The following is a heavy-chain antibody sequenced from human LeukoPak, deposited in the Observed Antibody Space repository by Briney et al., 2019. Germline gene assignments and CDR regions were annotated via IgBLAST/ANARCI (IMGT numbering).Heavy chain of an antibody. V-gene: IGHV4-39*01. CDR3: ARQRGMITIFGVVIIGWFDP. CDR2: IYYSGST. D-gene: IGHD3-3*01. CDR1: GGSISSSSYY. J-gene: IGHJ5*02. Sequence: SETLSLTCTVSGGSISSSSYYWGWIRPPPGKGLEWIGSIYYSGSTYYNPSLKSRVTISVDTSKNQFSLKLSSVTAADTAVYYCARQRGMITIFGVVIIGWFDPWGQGTLVTVSS.